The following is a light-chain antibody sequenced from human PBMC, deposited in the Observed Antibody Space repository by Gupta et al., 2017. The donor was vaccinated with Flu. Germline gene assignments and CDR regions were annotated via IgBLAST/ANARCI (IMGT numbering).Light chain of an antibody. V-gene: IGKV3-15*01. J-gene: IGKJ1*01. Sequence: EIVMTQSPGTLSVSPGERATLSCRASQSVSSNLAWYQQKPGQAPRVLIYGASTRATGIPARFSGSGSGTDFTLTISSLQSEDFGVYYCQQYSNWWTFGQGTKVEIK. CDR1: QSVSSN. CDR2: GAS. CDR3: QQYSNWWT.